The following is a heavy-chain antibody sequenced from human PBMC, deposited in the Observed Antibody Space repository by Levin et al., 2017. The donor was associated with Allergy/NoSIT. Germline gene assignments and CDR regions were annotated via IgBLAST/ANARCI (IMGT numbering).Heavy chain of an antibody. CDR1: GGSFSGYY. D-gene: IGHD2-2*01. CDR2: INHSGST. CDR3: ARGRKLIHIVVVPAAIGWFDP. V-gene: IGHV4-34*01. J-gene: IGHJ5*02. Sequence: SETLSLTCAVYGGSFSGYYWSWIRQPPGKGLEWIGEINHSGSTNYNPSLKSRVTISVDTSKNQFSLKLSSVTAADTAVYYCARGRKLIHIVVVPAAIGWFDPWGQGTLVTVSS.